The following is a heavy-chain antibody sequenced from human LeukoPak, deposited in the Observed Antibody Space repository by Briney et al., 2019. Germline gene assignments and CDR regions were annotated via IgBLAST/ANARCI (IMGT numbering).Heavy chain of an antibody. V-gene: IGHV1-69*05. Sequence: GASVKVSCKASGYTFTGYYMHWVRQAPGQGLEWMGGIIPIFGTANYAQKFQGRVTITTDESTSTAYMELSSLRSEDTAVYYCARAMTTVTTTFDYWGQGTLVTVSS. D-gene: IGHD4-11*01. CDR3: ARAMTTVTTTFDY. CDR2: IIPIFGTA. CDR1: GYTFTGYY. J-gene: IGHJ4*02.